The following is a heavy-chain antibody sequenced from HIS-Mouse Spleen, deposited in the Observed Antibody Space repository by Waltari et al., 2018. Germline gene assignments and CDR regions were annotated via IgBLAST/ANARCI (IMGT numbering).Heavy chain of an antibody. CDR3: AREIPYSSSWYDWYFDL. D-gene: IGHD6-13*01. Sequence: QLQLQESGPGLVKPSETLSLTCTVSGGSISSSSYYWGWNRQPPGQGLEWIGSIYYSGSTYYNPSLNSRVTISVDTSKNQFSLKLSSVTAADTAVYYCAREIPYSSSWYDWYFDLWGRGTLVTVSS. CDR1: GGSISSSSYY. V-gene: IGHV4-39*07. CDR2: IYYSGST. J-gene: IGHJ2*01.